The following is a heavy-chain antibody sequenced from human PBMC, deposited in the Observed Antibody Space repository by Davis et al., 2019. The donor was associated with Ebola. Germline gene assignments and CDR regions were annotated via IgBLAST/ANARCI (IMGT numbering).Heavy chain of an antibody. V-gene: IGHV3-15*01. CDR3: TTRNYWFDP. D-gene: IGHD4-11*01. J-gene: IGHJ5*02. CDR2: IKSKTDGGTT. CDR1: GFTFSSYG. Sequence: GESLKISCAASGFTFSSYGMHWVRQAPGKGLEWVGRIKSKTDGGTTDYAAPVKGRFTISRDDSKNTLYLQMNSLKTEDTAVYYCTTRNYWFDPWGQGTLVTVSS.